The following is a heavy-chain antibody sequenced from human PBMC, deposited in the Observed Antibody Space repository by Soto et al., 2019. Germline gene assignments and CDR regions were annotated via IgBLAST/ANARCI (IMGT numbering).Heavy chain of an antibody. V-gene: IGHV3-53*01. CDR1: GFTVIAYY. D-gene: IGHD3-10*01. J-gene: IGHJ4*02. CDR2: IYSGGTT. Sequence: GGSLRLSCGASGFTVIAYYMIWVRQAPGKGLEWVSVIYSGGTTHYADSFQGRFTISSDSSKNTLYLHMNSLRAEDTAVYYCARLSAPTGSYYTAPFDYWGQGTLVTVSS. CDR3: ARLSAPTGSYYTAPFDY.